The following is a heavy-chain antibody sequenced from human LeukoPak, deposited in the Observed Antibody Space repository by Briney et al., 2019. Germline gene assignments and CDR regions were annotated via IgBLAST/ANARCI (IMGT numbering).Heavy chain of an antibody. V-gene: IGHV4-31*03. CDR2: IFYSGST. CDR3: ARASMRGTIFGVAQPARTLNGFDP. D-gene: IGHD3-3*01. Sequence: PSETLSLTCTVSGGSISGGGYYWSWIRQHPGKGLEWIGYIFYSGSTYYNPSLKSRVTISVDTSKNQFSLKLSSVTAADTAVYYCARASMRGTIFGVAQPARTLNGFDPWGQGTLVTVSS. CDR1: GGSISGGGYY. J-gene: IGHJ5*02.